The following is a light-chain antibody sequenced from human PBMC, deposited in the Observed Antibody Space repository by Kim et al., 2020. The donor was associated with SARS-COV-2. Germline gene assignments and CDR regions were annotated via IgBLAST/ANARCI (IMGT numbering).Light chain of an antibody. CDR3: QQYGSSPPN. CDR1: ETVRSVY. CDR2: SGS. Sequence: EIVLTQSPGTLSLSPGEGATLSCRASETVRSVYLAWYQQKPGQAPRLLIYSGSRRATDIPDRFSGSGSGTDFTLTISRLEPEDFAVYYCQQYGSSPPNFGGGTKVDIK. V-gene: IGKV3-20*01. J-gene: IGKJ4*01.